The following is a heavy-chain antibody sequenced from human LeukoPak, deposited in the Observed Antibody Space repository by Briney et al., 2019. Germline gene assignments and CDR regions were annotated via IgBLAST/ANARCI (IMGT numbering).Heavy chain of an antibody. CDR2: IGAYNGDT. Sequence: ASVTVSFMPSVYTFTSFGISWVRQAPGQGREWMGWIGAYNGDTNYAQKFQGRVTMTTDTSTSTAYMDLRSLRSDDTAVYYCTRDHCRGDNCPSFDYWGQGTLVTVSS. CDR3: TRDHCRGDNCPSFDY. J-gene: IGHJ4*02. D-gene: IGHD2-15*01. V-gene: IGHV1-18*04. CDR1: VYTFTSFG.